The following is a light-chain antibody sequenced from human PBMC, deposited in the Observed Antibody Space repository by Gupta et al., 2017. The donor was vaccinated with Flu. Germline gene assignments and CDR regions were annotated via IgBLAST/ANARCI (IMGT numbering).Light chain of an antibody. CDR1: QGVSSY. CDR3: QQRSNWPLT. CDR2: DAS. Sequence: EIVLTQSPATLSLSPGDRATLSCRASQGVSSYLAWYQQKPGQAPRLLIYDASNRATGIPARFSGSGPGTDFTLTISSLEPEDFAVYYCQQRSNWPLTFGGGTKVEIK. V-gene: IGKV3D-11*01. J-gene: IGKJ4*01.